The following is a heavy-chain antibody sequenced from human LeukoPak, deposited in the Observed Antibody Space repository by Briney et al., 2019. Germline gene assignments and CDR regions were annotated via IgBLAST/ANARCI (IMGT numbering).Heavy chain of an antibody. V-gene: IGHV3-74*01. D-gene: IGHD5-24*01. CDR1: GFTFSSNW. CDR3: AKGRMMATIMISFDY. J-gene: IGHJ4*02. CDR2: INSDGSST. Sequence: GGSLRLSCAAPGFTFSSNWMHWVRQAPGKGPVWVSRINSDGSSTSYTDSVKGRFTISRDNAKNTLYLQMNSLRAEDTAVYYCAKGRMMATIMISFDYWGRGTLVTVSS.